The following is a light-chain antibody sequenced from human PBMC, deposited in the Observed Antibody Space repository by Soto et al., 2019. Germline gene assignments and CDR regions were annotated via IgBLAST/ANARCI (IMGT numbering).Light chain of an antibody. J-gene: IGKJ4*01. Sequence: EIVMTQSPATLSVSPGERATLSCRASQSVSSNLAWYQQKPGQAPRLLIYGGTSRAAGIPARFSGIGSGTEFTLTISSLQSEDSALYYCQHYNEQSLTFGGGTKVEIK. V-gene: IGKV3-15*01. CDR1: QSVSSN. CDR2: GGT. CDR3: QHYNEQSLT.